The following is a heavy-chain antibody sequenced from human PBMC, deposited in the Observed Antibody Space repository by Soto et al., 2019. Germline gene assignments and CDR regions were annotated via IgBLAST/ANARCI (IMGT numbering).Heavy chain of an antibody. Sequence: GASVKVSCKASGYTFTSYGISWVRQAPGQGLEWMGWISAYNGNTNYAQKLQGRVTMTTDTSTSTAYMGLRSLRSDDTAVYYCATYSSSVYFDYWGQGTLVTVSS. V-gene: IGHV1-18*04. CDR2: ISAYNGNT. D-gene: IGHD6-6*01. J-gene: IGHJ4*02. CDR3: ATYSSSVYFDY. CDR1: GYTFTSYG.